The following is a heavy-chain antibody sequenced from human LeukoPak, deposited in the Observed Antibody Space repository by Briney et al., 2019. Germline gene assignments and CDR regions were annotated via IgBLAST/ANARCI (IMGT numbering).Heavy chain of an antibody. CDR3: ARGFYGPRQL. CDR2: INHSGST. Sequence: SETLSLTCAVYGGSFSGYYWSWIRQPPGKGLEWIGEINHSGSTNYNPSLKSRVTISVDTSKNQFSLKLGSVTAADTAVYYCARGFYGPRQLWGEGTLVTVSS. D-gene: IGHD5-18*01. V-gene: IGHV4-34*01. J-gene: IGHJ4*02. CDR1: GGSFSGYY.